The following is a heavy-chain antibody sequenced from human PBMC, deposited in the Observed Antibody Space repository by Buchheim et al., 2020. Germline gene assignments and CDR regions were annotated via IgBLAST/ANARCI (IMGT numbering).Heavy chain of an antibody. CDR3: ARPITIFGVVCSPCHHDAFDI. D-gene: IGHD3-3*01. V-gene: IGHV4-34*01. Sequence: QVQLQQWGAGLLKPSETLSLTCAVYGESFSGFFWSWIRQPPGKGLEGIGEINHSGSTNYNASLKSRVTMSIETSRNQFSLKLHSVTAADTAVYYCARPITIFGVVCSPCHHDAFDIWGQGT. CDR2: INHSGST. J-gene: IGHJ3*02. CDR1: GESFSGFF.